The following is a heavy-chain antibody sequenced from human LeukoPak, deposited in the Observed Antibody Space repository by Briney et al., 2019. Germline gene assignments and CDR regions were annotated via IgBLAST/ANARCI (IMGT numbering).Heavy chain of an antibody. CDR2: IWYDGSNR. Sequence: PGRSLRLSCAASGFTFSSYGMHWVRQAPGKGLEWVAVIWYDGSNRYYADSVKGRFTISRDNSKNTLYLQMNSLRAEDTAVYYCARDYSNYGGYFDYRGQGTLVTVSS. V-gene: IGHV3-33*01. CDR1: GFTFSSYG. D-gene: IGHD4-11*01. J-gene: IGHJ4*02. CDR3: ARDYSNYGGYFDY.